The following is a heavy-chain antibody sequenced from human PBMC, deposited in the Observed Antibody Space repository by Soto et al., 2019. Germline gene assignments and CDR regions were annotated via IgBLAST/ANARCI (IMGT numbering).Heavy chain of an antibody. CDR1: GFSFTTYG. Sequence: QVQLVESGGGWVQPGRSLRLSCEATGFSFTTYGMHWVRQAPGKGLEWVAVIGCDGNNKYYVDSVEGRFTSSRDNSKNTVYLQMKRLRGDDTAVSYGAGGGVYGIVGVVGSPLDLWGQGTVVTVSS. V-gene: IGHV3-33*01. D-gene: IGHD2-21*01. J-gene: IGHJ3*01. CDR3: AGGGVYGIVGVVGSPLDL. CDR2: IGCDGNNK.